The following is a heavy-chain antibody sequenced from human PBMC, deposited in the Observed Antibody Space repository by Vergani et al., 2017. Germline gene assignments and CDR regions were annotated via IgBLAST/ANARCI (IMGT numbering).Heavy chain of an antibody. J-gene: IGHJ6*02. D-gene: IGHD3-3*01. V-gene: IGHV2-26*01. Sequence: QVTLKESGPVLVKPTETLSLTCTVSGFSLSNARMGVSWIRQPPGKALEWLAHIFSNDEKSYSTSLKSRLTISKDTSKSQVVLTMTNMDPVDTATYYCARMHVTWADFXSGPNYYYYYGMDVWGQGTTVTVSS. CDR3: ARMHVTWADFXSGPNYYYYYGMDV. CDR2: IFSNDEK. CDR1: GFSLSNARMG.